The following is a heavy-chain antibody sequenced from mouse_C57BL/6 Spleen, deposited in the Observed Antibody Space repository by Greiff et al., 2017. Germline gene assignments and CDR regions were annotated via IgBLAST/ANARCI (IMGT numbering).Heavy chain of an antibody. Sequence: VQLKESGAELVKPGASVKLSCTASGFNIKDYYMHWVKQRTEQGLEWIGRIDPEDGETKYAPKFQGKATITADTSPNTAYLQLSSLTSEDTAVYYWSRAGDFGWFAYWGQGTLVTVSA. CDR1: GFNIKDYY. J-gene: IGHJ3*01. V-gene: IGHV14-2*01. CDR2: IDPEDGET. CDR3: SRAGDFGWFAY.